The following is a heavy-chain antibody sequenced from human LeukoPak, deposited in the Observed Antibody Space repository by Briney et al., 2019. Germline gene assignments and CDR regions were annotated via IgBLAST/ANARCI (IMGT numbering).Heavy chain of an antibody. Sequence: ASVKVSCKASGYTFTSYGISWVRQAPGQGLEWMGWISVYNDSTAYAQKLQGRVTMTTDTSTSTAYMELRSLRSDDTAVYYCARVRSIAARPAYFDYWGQGTLVTVSS. CDR3: ARVRSIAARPAYFDY. J-gene: IGHJ4*02. CDR1: GYTFTSYG. CDR2: ISVYNDST. V-gene: IGHV1-18*01. D-gene: IGHD6-6*01.